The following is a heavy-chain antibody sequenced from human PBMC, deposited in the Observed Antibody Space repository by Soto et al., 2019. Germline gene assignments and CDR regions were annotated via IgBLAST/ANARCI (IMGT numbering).Heavy chain of an antibody. Sequence: GGSLRLSCVASGFTFSSYGIHWVRQAPGKGLEWVAVISSDGRKQYYADSVKGRFTISRDNSKNTLYLQMDSLRPEDTAVYYCAKEITVAGDFDYWGHGTLVAVSS. D-gene: IGHD6-19*01. CDR3: AKEITVAGDFDY. V-gene: IGHV3-30*18. CDR1: GFTFSSYG. CDR2: ISSDGRKQ. J-gene: IGHJ4*01.